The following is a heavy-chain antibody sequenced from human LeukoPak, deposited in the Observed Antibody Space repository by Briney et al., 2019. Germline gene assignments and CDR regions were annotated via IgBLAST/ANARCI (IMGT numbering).Heavy chain of an antibody. V-gene: IGHV3-33*06. J-gene: IGHJ6*03. Sequence: GRSLRLSCAASGFTFSSYGMHWVRQAPGKGLEWVAVIWYDGSNKYYADSVKGRFTISRDNSKNTLYLHMNRLRAEDTAVYYCAKDLNYYYMDVWGKGTTVTVSS. CDR1: GFTFSSYG. CDR2: IWYDGSNK. CDR3: AKDLNYYYMDV.